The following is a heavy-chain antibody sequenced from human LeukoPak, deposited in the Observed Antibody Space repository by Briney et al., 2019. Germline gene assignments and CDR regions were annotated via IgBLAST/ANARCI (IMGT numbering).Heavy chain of an antibody. CDR3: ARERLDRGGYYYYYMDV. D-gene: IGHD3-16*01. CDR2: IYTSGST. CDR1: GGSVSSRSYY. Sequence: SETLSLTCSVSGGSVSSRSYYWGWIRQPPGKGLEWIGRIYTSGSTNYNPSLKSRVTMSVDTSKNQFSLKLSSVTAADTAVYYCARERLDRGGYYYYYMDVWGKGTTVTISS. J-gene: IGHJ6*03. V-gene: IGHV4-39*07.